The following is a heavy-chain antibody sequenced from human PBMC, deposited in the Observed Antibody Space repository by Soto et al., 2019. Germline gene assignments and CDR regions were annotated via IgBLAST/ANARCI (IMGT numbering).Heavy chain of an antibody. CDR2: IYPGDSDT. D-gene: IGHD4-17*01. CDR1: GYSFTSYW. Sequence: GESLKISCKGSGYSFTSYWIAWVRQMPGKGLEWMGIIYPGDSDTRYSPSFQGQVTISADKSISTAYLQWSSLKASDTAMHYCARRPDYGGNYYYYGMDVWGQGTTVTVSS. J-gene: IGHJ6*02. CDR3: ARRPDYGGNYYYYGMDV. V-gene: IGHV5-51*01.